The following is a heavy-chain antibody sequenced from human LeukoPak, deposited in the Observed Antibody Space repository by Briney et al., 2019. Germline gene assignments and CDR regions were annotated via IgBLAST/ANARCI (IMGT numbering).Heavy chain of an antibody. Sequence: PGGSLRLSCAASGFTFSNAWMSWVRQAPGKGLEWVANIKEDGSEKYYVDSVKGRFTISRDNARNSLFLQMNSLRAEDTAVYYCAKGVDVWGKGTTVTVSS. CDR3: AKGVDV. J-gene: IGHJ6*04. V-gene: IGHV3-7*01. CDR1: GFTFSNAW. CDR2: IKEDGSEK.